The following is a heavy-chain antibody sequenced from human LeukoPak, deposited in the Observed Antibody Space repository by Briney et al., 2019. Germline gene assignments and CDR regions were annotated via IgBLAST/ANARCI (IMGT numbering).Heavy chain of an antibody. Sequence: SETLSLTCTVSGDSISSSSHYWGWIRQPPGKGLEWIGSIHYTGSTYYNPSLRSRVAISVDTSKIQFSLKVSSVTAADTAVYYCVRGAAYWGQGTLVTVSS. CDR1: GDSISSSSHY. CDR2: IHYTGST. V-gene: IGHV4-39*01. J-gene: IGHJ4*02. D-gene: IGHD6-25*01. CDR3: VRGAAY.